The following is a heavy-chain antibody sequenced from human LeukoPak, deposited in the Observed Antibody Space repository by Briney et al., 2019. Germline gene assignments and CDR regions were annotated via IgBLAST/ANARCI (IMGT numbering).Heavy chain of an antibody. V-gene: IGHV1-46*01. CDR3: ASVSVAGLFDI. D-gene: IGHD6-19*01. CDR2: INPSGGST. Sequence: ASVKVSCKASGYTFTSYYMHWVRQAPGQGLEWMGIINPSGGSTSYAQKFQGRVTMTRDMSTGTVYMELSSLRSEDTAVYYCASVSVAGLFDIWGQGTMVTVSS. CDR1: GYTFTSYY. J-gene: IGHJ3*02.